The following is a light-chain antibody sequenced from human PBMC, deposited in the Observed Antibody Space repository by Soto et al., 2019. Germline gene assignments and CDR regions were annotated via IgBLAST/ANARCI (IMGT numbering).Light chain of an antibody. Sequence: QSALTQPASVSGSPGQSITISCTGTSSDIGAYNYVSWYQQHPGKAPKLMIYEVNNRPSGLSNRFSGSKSGNTASLTISGLQTEDEADYYCSSYTTSSTLVFGGGTKVTVL. CDR1: SSDIGAYNY. J-gene: IGLJ2*01. V-gene: IGLV2-14*01. CDR3: SSYTTSSTLV. CDR2: EVN.